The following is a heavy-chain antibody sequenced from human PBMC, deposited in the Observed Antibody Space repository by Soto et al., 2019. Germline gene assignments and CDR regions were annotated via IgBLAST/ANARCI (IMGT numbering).Heavy chain of an antibody. D-gene: IGHD4-4*01. Sequence: QVQLVESGGGVVRPGRSLRLSCEATGFSFNTHGMHWVRQAPGKGLEWVAVIVNDGSEQAYSDSVKGRFTISRDNSKNTLYLQMNNLRAEDTAVYYCARDDNYDANGLDHWGQGILVTVSS. CDR2: IVNDGSEQ. V-gene: IGHV3-33*01. CDR1: GFSFNTHG. CDR3: ARDDNYDANGLDH. J-gene: IGHJ4*02.